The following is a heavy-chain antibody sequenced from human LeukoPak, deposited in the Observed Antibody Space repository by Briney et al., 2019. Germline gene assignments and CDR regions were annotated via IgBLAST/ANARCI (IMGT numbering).Heavy chain of an antibody. CDR1: GFTFSNYA. CDR2: ISGSGGRA. D-gene: IGHD1-26*01. Sequence: PGGSLRLSCAASGFTFSNYAMTWVRQAPGKGLEWVSTISGSGGRAYYADSVKGRFTISRDNSKSTLYLQMNSLRAEDTAVHYCARNAGNFDFWGQGTLVTVSS. V-gene: IGHV3-23*01. J-gene: IGHJ4*02. CDR3: ARNAGNFDF.